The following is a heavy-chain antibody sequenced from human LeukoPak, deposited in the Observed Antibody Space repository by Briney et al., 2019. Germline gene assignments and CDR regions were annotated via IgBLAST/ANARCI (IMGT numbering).Heavy chain of an antibody. CDR2: ISGSVGST. CDR3: AKASLVGGFGLNNYYFDY. D-gene: IGHD3-10*01. Sequence: GGSLRLSCAASGFTFSSYAMSWVRQAPGKGLEWVSAISGSVGSTYYADSVKGRFTISRDNSKNTLYLQMNSLRAEDTAVYYCAKASLVGGFGLNNYYFDYWGQGTLVTVSS. CDR1: GFTFSSYA. J-gene: IGHJ4*02. V-gene: IGHV3-23*01.